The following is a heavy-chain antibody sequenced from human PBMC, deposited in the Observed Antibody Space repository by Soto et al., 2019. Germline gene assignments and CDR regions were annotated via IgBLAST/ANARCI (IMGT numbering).Heavy chain of an antibody. CDR1: GDSINSYY. CDR3: ARDKITGRFDY. CDR2: VSPIWGS. Sequence: SETLSLTCTVSGDSINSYYWGWIRQPPGKEMEWIGYVSPIWGSAYNPSLQSRVAISLDTSKSQFSLKLTSVTATDTAVYYCARDKITGRFDYWGQGTLVTVSS. V-gene: IGHV4-4*08. D-gene: IGHD2-8*02. J-gene: IGHJ4*02.